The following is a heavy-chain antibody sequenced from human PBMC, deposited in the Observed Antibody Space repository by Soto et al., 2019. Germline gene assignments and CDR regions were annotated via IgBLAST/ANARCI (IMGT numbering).Heavy chain of an antibody. Sequence: QLQLQESGPGLVKPSETLSLTCTVSGGSISSSSYYWGWIRQPPGKGLEWIGSIYYSGSTYYNPSLKGRVTIAVDTSTTHSSLTLSSVPAADTPVYYCARQTTVVTVDWFDPWGQGTLVTVSS. J-gene: IGHJ5*02. D-gene: IGHD4-17*01. CDR2: IYYSGST. CDR1: GGSISSSSYY. CDR3: ARQTTVVTVDWFDP. V-gene: IGHV4-39*01.